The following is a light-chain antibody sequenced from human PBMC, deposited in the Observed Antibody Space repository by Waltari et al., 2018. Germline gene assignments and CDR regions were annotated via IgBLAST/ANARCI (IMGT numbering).Light chain of an antibody. CDR1: QSISSY. CDR2: AAS. Sequence: DIQMTQSPSSLSASVGDRVTITCRASQSISSYLNWYQQKPGKAPKLLIYAASSLQSGVPSRFSCSGSGTDFTLTISSLQPEDFATYYCQQSYSTPLTFGGGTKVEIK. CDR3: QQSYSTPLT. V-gene: IGKV1-39*01. J-gene: IGKJ4*01.